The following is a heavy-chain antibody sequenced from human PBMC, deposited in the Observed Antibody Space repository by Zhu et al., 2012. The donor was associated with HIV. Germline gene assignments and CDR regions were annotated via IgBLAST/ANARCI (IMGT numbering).Heavy chain of an antibody. Sequence: QVQLQESGPGLVKPSETLSLSCTVSGGTIGSSSYFWAWIRQTPGKGLEWIGSIYYGGSTHYNPSLKSRLSISVDTSKNQFSLKLSSVTAADTALYHCAKTRTSGWYSYAFHVWGQGTMVTVSS. D-gene: IGHD6-19*01. CDR3: AKTRTSGWYSYAFHV. V-gene: IGHV4-39*01. CDR1: GGTIGSSSYF. CDR2: IYYGGST. J-gene: IGHJ3*01.